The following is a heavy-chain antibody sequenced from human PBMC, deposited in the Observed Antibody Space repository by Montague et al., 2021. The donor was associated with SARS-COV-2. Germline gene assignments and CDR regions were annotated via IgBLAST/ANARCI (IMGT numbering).Heavy chain of an antibody. D-gene: IGHD2-8*02. CDR3: ARSDLSVIVLVVYATRGGYFDL. CDR1: GGSISSSSYY. J-gene: IGHJ2*01. CDR2: IYYSGST. Sequence: SETLSLTCTVSGGSISSSSYYWGWIRQPPGKGLEWIGSIYYSGSTYYNPSLKRRVTISVYTSKNQFSLKLSSVTAADTAVYYCARSDLSVIVLVVYATRGGYFDLWGRGTLVTVSS. V-gene: IGHV4-39*07.